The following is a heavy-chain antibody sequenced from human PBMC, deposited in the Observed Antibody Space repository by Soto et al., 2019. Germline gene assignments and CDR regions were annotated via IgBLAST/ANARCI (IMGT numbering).Heavy chain of an antibody. CDR1: GFTFSNAW. CDR3: ARGIRGYYGTDV. CDR2: IKSKTDGGTT. J-gene: IGHJ6*02. V-gene: IGHV3-15*05. Sequence: EVQLVESGGGLVKPGGSLRLSCAASGFTFSNAWMSWVRQAPGKGLEWVGRIKSKTDGGTTDYAAPVKGRFTISRDNAKNTVYLQMDSLRAEDSAVYFCARGIRGYYGTDVWGQGTTVTVSS. D-gene: IGHD6-13*01.